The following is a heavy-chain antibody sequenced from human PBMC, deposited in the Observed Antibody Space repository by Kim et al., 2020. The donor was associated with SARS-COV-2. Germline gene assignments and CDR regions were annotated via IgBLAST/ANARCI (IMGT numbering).Heavy chain of an antibody. Sequence: KGRFTISRDNAKNSLYLQMNSLRAEDTAVYYCARDSTGTTQAHYYYGMDVWGQGTTVTVSS. D-gene: IGHD1-7*01. J-gene: IGHJ6*02. CDR3: ARDSTGTTQAHYYYGMDV. V-gene: IGHV3-48*03.